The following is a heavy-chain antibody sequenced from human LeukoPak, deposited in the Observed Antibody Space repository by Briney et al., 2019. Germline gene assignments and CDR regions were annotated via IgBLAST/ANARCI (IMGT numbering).Heavy chain of an antibody. J-gene: IGHJ4*02. D-gene: IGHD6-19*01. CDR2: INPNSGGT. V-gene: IGHV1-2*02. CDR1: GYTFTGYY. Sequence: PRASVKVSCKASGYTFTGYYMHWVRQAPGQGLEWMGWINPNSGGTNYAQKFQGRVTMTIDTSTTTVYMELRSLRSDDTAVYYCTRSYSSGKDWGYWGQGTLVTVSS. CDR3: TRSYSSGKDWGY.